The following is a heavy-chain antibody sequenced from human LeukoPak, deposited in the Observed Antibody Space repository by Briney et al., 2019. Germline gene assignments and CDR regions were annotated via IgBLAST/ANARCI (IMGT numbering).Heavy chain of an antibody. CDR2: IYYSGST. V-gene: IGHV4-59*12. D-gene: IGHD5-24*01. Sequence: SETLSLTCTVSGGSISSYYWSWIRQSPGKGLEWIGYIYYSGSTNYNPSLKSRVTISVDTSKNQFSLKLSSVTAADTAVYCCARGRDGYNLDYWGQGTLVTVSS. CDR1: GGSISSYY. J-gene: IGHJ4*02. CDR3: ARGRDGYNLDY.